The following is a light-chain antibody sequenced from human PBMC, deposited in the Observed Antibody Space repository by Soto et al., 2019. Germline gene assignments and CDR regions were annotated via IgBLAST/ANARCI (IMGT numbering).Light chain of an antibody. CDR1: QSIMSW. V-gene: IGKV1-5*01. CDR3: QQYDNVFT. CDR2: SAS. J-gene: IGKJ5*01. Sequence: DIQMTQSPSTLSASVGDRVTITCRASQSIMSWLAWYQQKPGKAPKLLIDSASTLQSGVPSRFSGSGSGTDFTFTISSLQPEDIATYFCQQYDNVFTFGQGTRLEIK.